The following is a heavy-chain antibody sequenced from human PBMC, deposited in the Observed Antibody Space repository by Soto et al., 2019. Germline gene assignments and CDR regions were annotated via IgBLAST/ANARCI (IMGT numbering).Heavy chain of an antibody. J-gene: IGHJ4*02. Sequence: GGSLRLSCAASGFTFSSYSMHWVRQAPGKGLEWVAVVSFDGTNKYHADFVKGRFTTSRDNSENTLFLQMDSLRAEDTAVYYCARESESESLYQRYYFDYWGQGALVTVSS. V-gene: IGHV3-30-3*01. CDR3: ARESESESLYQRYYFDY. CDR1: GFTFSSYS. D-gene: IGHD2-2*01. CDR2: VSFDGTNK.